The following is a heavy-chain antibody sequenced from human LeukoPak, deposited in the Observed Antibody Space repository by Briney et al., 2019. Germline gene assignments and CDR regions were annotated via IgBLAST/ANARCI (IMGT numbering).Heavy chain of an antibody. V-gene: IGHV3-30*04. Sequence: PGGSLRLSCAASGFTFSSYAMHWVRQAPGKGLEWVAVISYDGSNKYYADSVKGRFTISRDNSKNTLYLQMNSLRAEDTAVYYCAGKIAVAASDYWGQGTLVTVSS. D-gene: IGHD6-19*01. CDR2: ISYDGSNK. CDR3: AGKIAVAASDY. J-gene: IGHJ4*02. CDR1: GFTFSSYA.